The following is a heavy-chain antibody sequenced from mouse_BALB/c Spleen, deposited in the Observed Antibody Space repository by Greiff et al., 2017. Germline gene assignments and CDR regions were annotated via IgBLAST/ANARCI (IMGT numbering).Heavy chain of an antibody. CDR1: GYAFSSYW. Sequence: VQLQQSGAELVRPGSSVKISCKASGYAFSSYWMNWVKQRPGQGLEWIGQIYPGDGDTNYNGKFKGKATLTADKSSSTAYMQLSSLTSEDSAVYFCAREGYGNYDYWGQGTTLTVSS. J-gene: IGHJ2*01. CDR2: IYPGDGDT. V-gene: IGHV1-80*01. D-gene: IGHD2-1*01. CDR3: AREGYGNYDY.